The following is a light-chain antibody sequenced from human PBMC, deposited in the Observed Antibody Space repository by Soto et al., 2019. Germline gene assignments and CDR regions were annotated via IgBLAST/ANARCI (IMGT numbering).Light chain of an antibody. CDR3: QQYGISPYT. V-gene: IGKV3-20*01. CDR2: GAS. CDR1: QSVSSSF. J-gene: IGKJ2*01. Sequence: ENVLTQSPGTLYLYPGERATLSCRASQSVSSSFLAWFQQKPGQAPRLIIYGASTRGSGIPDRFSGSGSGTDFTLTISRLEPEDFAVYYCQQYGISPYTFGQGTKLEIK.